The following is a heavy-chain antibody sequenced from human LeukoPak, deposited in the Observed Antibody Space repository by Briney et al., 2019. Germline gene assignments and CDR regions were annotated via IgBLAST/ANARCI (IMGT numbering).Heavy chain of an antibody. CDR1: GGTFSSYA. CDR2: IIPIFGTA. D-gene: IGHD6-13*01. CDR3: ARCLYGVAAAGHSLWFDP. Sequence: ASVKVSCKASGGTFSSYAISWVRQAPGQGLEWMGGIIPIFGTANYAQKFQGRVTITTDESTSTAYMELSSLRSEDTAVYYCARCLYGVAAAGHSLWFDPWGQGTLVTVSS. J-gene: IGHJ5*02. V-gene: IGHV1-69*05.